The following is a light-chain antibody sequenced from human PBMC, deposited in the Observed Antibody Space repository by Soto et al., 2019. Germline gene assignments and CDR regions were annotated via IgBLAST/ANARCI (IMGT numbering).Light chain of an antibody. Sequence: IMMTQSPATLSVSPGERATLSCRASQSVSIDLAWYQQKPGQAPSLLIYGASTRATGFPARFSGSGSGTEFTLTISSLQSEDFAVYFCQQYNNWPPYPFGQGTKLEIK. V-gene: IGKV3-15*01. CDR3: QQYNNWPPYP. CDR1: QSVSID. CDR2: GAS. J-gene: IGKJ2*01.